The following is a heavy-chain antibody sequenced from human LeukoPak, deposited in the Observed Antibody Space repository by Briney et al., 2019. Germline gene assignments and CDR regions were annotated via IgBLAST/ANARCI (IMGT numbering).Heavy chain of an antibody. CDR1: GFTLSSYR. CDR3: ARNSGYDYFDY. J-gene: IGHJ4*02. V-gene: IGHV3-7*01. D-gene: IGHD5-12*01. CDR2: IKQDGSDK. Sequence: PGGPLRLSCAASGFTLSSYRMGWVRQAPGKGREWIANIKQDGSDKYYVDAVKRRFRISRDNAKNSLYLQMNSLRAEDTAVYYCARNSGYDYFDYWDQGTLVTVSS.